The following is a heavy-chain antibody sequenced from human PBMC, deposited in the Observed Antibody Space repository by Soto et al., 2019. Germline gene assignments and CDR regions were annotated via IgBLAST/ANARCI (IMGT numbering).Heavy chain of an antibody. Sequence: QVQMEQSGAQVKKPGASVKVSCKPSGNTFSSYYIQWVRQAPEQGLEWMGMINPIGGSTSYAQKFQGRVTMTRDTSRTTVYMELSSLTSDDTAVYYCALTDSGGGPGGDWGQGTRVIVSS. J-gene: IGHJ4*02. CDR3: ALTDSGGGPGGD. CDR2: INPIGGST. D-gene: IGHD3-16*01. V-gene: IGHV1-46*01. CDR1: GNTFSSYY.